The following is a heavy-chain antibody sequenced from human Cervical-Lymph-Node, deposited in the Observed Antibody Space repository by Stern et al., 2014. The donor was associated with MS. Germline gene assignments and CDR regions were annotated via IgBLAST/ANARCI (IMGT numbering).Heavy chain of an antibody. CDR2: INTNTGNP. CDR1: GYSFTKHG. D-gene: IGHD3-10*01. V-gene: IGHV7-4-1*02. CDR3: ARDIDYISFDY. Sequence: QDQLVQSGSELKKPGASVKVSCKASGYSFTKHGMNWVRQAPGQGLEWMGWINTNTGNPTYAQGFTGRFVFSLDASVSTAYLQISSLRAEDTAMYYCARDIDYISFDYWGQGTLVTVSS. J-gene: IGHJ4*02.